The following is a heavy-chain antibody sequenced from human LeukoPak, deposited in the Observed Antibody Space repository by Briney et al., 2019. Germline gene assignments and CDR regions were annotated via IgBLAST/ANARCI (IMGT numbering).Heavy chain of an antibody. CDR3: AKDSQWLSFDY. CDR2: IKEDGSEK. D-gene: IGHD6-19*01. J-gene: IGHJ4*02. CDR1: GFTFSSYW. Sequence: GGSLRLSCAAAGFTFSSYWMNWVRQAPGKGLEWVANIKEDGSEKYYVDSVKGRFTISRDNSKNTLYLQMNSLRAEDTAVYYCAKDSQWLSFDYWGQGTLVTVSS. V-gene: IGHV3-7*01.